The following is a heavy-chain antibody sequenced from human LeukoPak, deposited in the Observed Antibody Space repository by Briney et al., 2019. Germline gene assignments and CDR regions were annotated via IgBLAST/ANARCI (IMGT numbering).Heavy chain of an antibody. CDR2: IYYSGST. Sequence: SQTLSLTCTVSGLSIRRGGYYWSWLRQHPGKGLEWSGYIYYSGSTYYNPSLKSRVTISVDTSRNQFSLKLSSVTAADTAVYYCARGGTEGPPGQPFDYWGQGTLVTVSS. CDR1: GLSIRRGGYY. J-gene: IGHJ4*02. CDR3: ARGGTEGPPGQPFDY. D-gene: IGHD1-26*01. V-gene: IGHV4-31*03.